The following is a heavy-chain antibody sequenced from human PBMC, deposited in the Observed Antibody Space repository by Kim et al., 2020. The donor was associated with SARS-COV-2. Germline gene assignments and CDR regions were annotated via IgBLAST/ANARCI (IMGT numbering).Heavy chain of an antibody. CDR3: AGYCSSTSCYIYYYGMDV. V-gene: IGHV3-48*04. CDR1: GFTFSSYS. CDR2: ISSSSSTI. Sequence: GGSLRLSCAASGFTFSSYSMNWVRQAPGKGLEWVSYISSSSSTIYYADSVKGRFTISRDNAKNSLYLQMNSLRAEDTAVYYCAGYCSSTSCYIYYYGMDVWGQGTTVTVSS. D-gene: IGHD2-2*02. J-gene: IGHJ6*02.